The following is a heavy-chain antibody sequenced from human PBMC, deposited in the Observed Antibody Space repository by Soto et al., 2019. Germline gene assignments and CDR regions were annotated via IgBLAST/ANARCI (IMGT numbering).Heavy chain of an antibody. J-gene: IGHJ4*02. CDR3: ANFGTKVLGY. CDR2: ISSSGSTI. CDR1: GFTFSSYE. D-gene: IGHD1-7*01. Sequence: GGSLRLSCAASGFTFSSYEMNWVRQAPGKGLEWVSYISSSGSTIYYADSVKGRFTISRDNAKNSLYQQMNILRADDTAVYYFANFGTKVLGYWGQGTLVTVSS. V-gene: IGHV3-48*03.